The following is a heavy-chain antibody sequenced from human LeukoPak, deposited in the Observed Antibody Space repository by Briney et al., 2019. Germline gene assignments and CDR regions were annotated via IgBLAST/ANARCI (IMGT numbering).Heavy chain of an antibody. CDR1: GYTFTSYD. D-gene: IGHD3-3*01. V-gene: IGHV1-8*01. CDR3: ARVYYDFWSGYYGYFFDY. J-gene: IGHJ4*02. Sequence: GASVKVSCKASGYTFTSYDINWVRQATGQGLEWMGWMNPNSGNTGYAQKFQGRVTVTRNTSISTAYMEVSSLRSEDTAVYYCARVYYDFWSGYYGYFFDYWGQGTLVTVSS. CDR2: MNPNSGNT.